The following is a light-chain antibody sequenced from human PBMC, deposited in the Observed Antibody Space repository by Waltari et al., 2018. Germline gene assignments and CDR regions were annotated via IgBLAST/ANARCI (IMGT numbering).Light chain of an antibody. CDR2: DVT. CDR3: SSYTSTSSYV. V-gene: IGLV2-14*01. Sequence: QSALTQPASVSGSPGQSITISCTGTSSDVGGYNFVSWYQQHPGKAPKLIIYDVTERPSGVSHRFSGSKSGNTASLTISWLQAEYEADYYCSSYTSTSSYVFGAETKVTVL. CDR1: SSDVGGYNF. J-gene: IGLJ1*01.